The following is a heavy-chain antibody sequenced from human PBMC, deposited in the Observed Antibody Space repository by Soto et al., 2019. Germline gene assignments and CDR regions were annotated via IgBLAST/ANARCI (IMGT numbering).Heavy chain of an antibody. CDR3: ARRGYSYNDY. Sequence: VQLVESGGGVVQPGRSLRLSCTASGFTFNIYGMHWVRQAPGKGLEWVALISHDGNNKYYADSVKGRFTISRDNPRNTLYLEMNSLRVEDTAVYYCARRGYSYNDYWGQGTLVTVSS. CDR2: ISHDGNNK. V-gene: IGHV3-30*03. J-gene: IGHJ4*02. CDR1: GFTFNIYG. D-gene: IGHD5-12*01.